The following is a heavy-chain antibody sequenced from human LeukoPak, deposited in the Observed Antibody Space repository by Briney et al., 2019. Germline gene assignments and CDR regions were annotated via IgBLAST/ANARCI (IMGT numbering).Heavy chain of an antibody. V-gene: IGHV1-69*04. D-gene: IGHD6-13*01. CDR2: IIPILGIA. J-gene: IGHJ4*02. CDR1: GGTFSSYA. CDR3: AMIAAAGTGVDY. Sequence: SVKVSCKASGGTFSSYAISRVRQAPGQGLEWMGRIIPILGIANYAQKFQGRVTITADKSTGTAYMELSSLRSEDTAVYYCAMIAAAGTGVDYWGQGTLVTVSS.